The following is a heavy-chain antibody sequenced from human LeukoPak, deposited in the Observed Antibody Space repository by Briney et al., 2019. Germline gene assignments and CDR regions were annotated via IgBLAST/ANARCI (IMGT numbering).Heavy chain of an antibody. D-gene: IGHD6-19*01. J-gene: IGHJ4*02. CDR3: AKDMYSSGWYFDY. CDR1: GFTFDDYA. Sequence: PGGSLRLSCAASGFTFDDYAMHWVGQAPGKDLEWVSGISWNSRSIGYADSVKGRFNISRDNAKNSLYLQMNSLRAEDTALYYCAKDMYSSGWYFDYWGQGTLVTVSS. V-gene: IGHV3-9*01. CDR2: ISWNSRSI.